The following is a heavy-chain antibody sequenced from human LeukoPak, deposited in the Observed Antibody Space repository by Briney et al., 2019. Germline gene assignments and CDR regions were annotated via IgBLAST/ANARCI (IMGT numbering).Heavy chain of an antibody. Sequence: PGGSLRLSCAASGFTLTSYAMIWVRQAPGRGLEWVSALSANGGSTYYADSVKGRFTISRDNSKNTLYLQMNSLRAEDTAVYYCAKRRDGMDVWGQGTTVTVSS. J-gene: IGHJ6*02. CDR2: LSANGGST. CDR3: AKRRDGMDV. V-gene: IGHV3-23*01. CDR1: GFTLTSYA.